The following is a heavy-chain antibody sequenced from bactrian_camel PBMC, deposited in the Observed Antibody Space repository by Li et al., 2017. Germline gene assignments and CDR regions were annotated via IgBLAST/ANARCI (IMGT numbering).Heavy chain of an antibody. D-gene: IGHD5*01. Sequence: HVQLVESGGGSVQAGGSLRLSCTASGYTSGDYCKGWFRQAPGKEREAVAAIDRDGGTSYADSVKGRFTISHDAAKSTTYLQMTSLKPEDTGMYYCAADRLVCLSTDTRAEWHYWGQGTQVTVS. V-gene: IGHV3S53*01. CDR3: AADRLVCLSTDTRAEWHY. CDR2: IDRDGGT. CDR1: GYTSGDYC. J-gene: IGHJ4*01.